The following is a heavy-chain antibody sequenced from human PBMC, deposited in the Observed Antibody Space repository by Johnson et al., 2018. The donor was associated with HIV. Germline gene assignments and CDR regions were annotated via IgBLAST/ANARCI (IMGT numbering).Heavy chain of an antibody. CDR3: TRDRYRIAPRAFDI. D-gene: IGHD6-13*01. CDR2: IYSGGST. V-gene: IGHV3-66*01. J-gene: IGHJ3*02. CDR1: GFTFDDYA. Sequence: MLLVESGGGLVKPGGSLRLSCAASGFTFDDYAMHWVRQAPGKGLEWVSVIYSGGSTYYADSVKGRFTISRDNSKNTLYLQMNSLRAEDTAVYYCTRDRYRIAPRAFDIWGQGTKVTVSS.